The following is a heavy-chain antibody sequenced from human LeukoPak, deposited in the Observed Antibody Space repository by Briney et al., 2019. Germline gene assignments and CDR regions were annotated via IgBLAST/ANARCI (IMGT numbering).Heavy chain of an antibody. CDR1: GGSISGYY. V-gene: IGHV4-59*01. D-gene: IGHD2-21*02. CDR3: ARFAYCGGHCWYYFDY. CDR2: IYSSGST. J-gene: IGHJ4*02. Sequence: PSETLSLTCTVSGGSISGYYWSWIRQPPGKGLEWIGYIYSSGSTNYNPSLESRVTISVDTSTNQSSLQLSSVTAADTAVYYCARFAYCGGHCWYYFDYWGQGTPVTVSS.